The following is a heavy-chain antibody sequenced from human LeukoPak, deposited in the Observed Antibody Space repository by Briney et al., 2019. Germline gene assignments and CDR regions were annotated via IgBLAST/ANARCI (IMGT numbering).Heavy chain of an antibody. CDR2: INHSGST. V-gene: IGHV4-34*01. Sequence: PSETLSLTCAVHGGSFSGYYWSWIRQPPGKGLEWIGEINHSGSTNYNPSLKSRVTISADTSKNQFSLKLSSVTAADTAVYYCARANLGWFDPWGQGTLVTVSS. CDR3: ARANLGWFDP. D-gene: IGHD3-10*01. J-gene: IGHJ5*02. CDR1: GGSFSGYY.